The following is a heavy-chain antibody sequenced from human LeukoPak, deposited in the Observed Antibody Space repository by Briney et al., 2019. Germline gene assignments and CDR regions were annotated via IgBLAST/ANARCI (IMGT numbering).Heavy chain of an antibody. CDR3: ARVLRLGVVIMRYYGMDV. Sequence: PSETLSLTCAVSGGSFSGYYWSWIRQPPGKGLEWIGEINHSGSTNYNPSLKSRVTISVDTSKNQFSLKLSSVTAADTAVYYCARVLRLGVVIMRYYGMDVWGQGTTVTVSS. D-gene: IGHD3-3*01. J-gene: IGHJ6*02. CDR1: GGSFSGYY. V-gene: IGHV4-34*01. CDR2: INHSGST.